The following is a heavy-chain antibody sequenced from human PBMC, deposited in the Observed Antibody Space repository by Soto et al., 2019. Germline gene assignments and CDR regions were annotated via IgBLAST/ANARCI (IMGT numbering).Heavy chain of an antibody. J-gene: IGHJ4*02. D-gene: IGHD6-19*01. V-gene: IGHV3-30-3*01. CDR1: GFTFSSYA. CDR2: ISYGGSNK. Sequence: PGGSLRLFCAASGFTFSSYAMHWVRQAPGKGLEWVAVISYGGSNKYYADSVKGRFTISRDNSKNTLYLQMNSLRAEDTAVYYCASAWGVAGSLDYWGPVTLVTV. CDR3: ASAWGVAGSLDY.